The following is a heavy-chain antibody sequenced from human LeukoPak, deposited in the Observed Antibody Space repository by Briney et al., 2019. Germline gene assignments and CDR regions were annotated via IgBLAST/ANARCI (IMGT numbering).Heavy chain of an antibody. Sequence: GGSLRLSCAASGFTFSGYEMNWARQARGKGLEWVSYISRSGTIISDADSVKGRFTISRDNAKNTLYLQMNSLRAEDTAVYYCARERDEYYFDYWGQGTLVTVSS. CDR2: ISRSGTII. CDR3: ARERDEYYFDY. CDR1: GFTFSGYE. J-gene: IGHJ4*02. V-gene: IGHV3-48*03.